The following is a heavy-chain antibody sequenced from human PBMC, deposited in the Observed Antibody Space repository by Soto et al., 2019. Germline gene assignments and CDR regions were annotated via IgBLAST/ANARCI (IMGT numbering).Heavy chain of an antibody. V-gene: IGHV2-26*04. Sequence: QVTVKESGPVLVKPTETLTLTCTVSGFSLSNAGLGVSWIRQPPGKALEWLAHIFSHDEKSYSTSLKSRLTISKDTSKSQVVLIMTTVDPVDTATYYCASTYSTSWYWFDPWGQGTLVTVSS. CDR1: GFSLSNAGLG. CDR2: IFSHDEK. J-gene: IGHJ5*02. CDR3: ASTYSTSWYWFDP. D-gene: IGHD6-13*01.